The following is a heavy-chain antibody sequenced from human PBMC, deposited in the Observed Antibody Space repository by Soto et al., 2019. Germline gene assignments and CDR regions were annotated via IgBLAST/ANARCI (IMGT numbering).Heavy chain of an antibody. Sequence: SGPTLVNPTQTLTLTCTFSGFSLSTSGMCVSWIRQPPGKALEWLALIDWDDDKYYSTSLKTRLTISKDTSKNQVVLTMTNMDPVDTATYYCARGIAARPEGGSNWFDPWGQGTLVTVSS. D-gene: IGHD6-6*01. CDR2: IDWDDDK. CDR1: GFSLSTSGMC. V-gene: IGHV2-70*01. CDR3: ARGIAARPEGGSNWFDP. J-gene: IGHJ5*02.